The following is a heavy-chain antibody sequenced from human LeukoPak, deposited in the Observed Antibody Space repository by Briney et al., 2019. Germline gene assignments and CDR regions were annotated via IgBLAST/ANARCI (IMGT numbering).Heavy chain of an antibody. Sequence: GGSLRLSCAASGFTFSSYWMSWVRQGPGKGLEWVANIKQDGSEKYYVDSVKGRFTISRDNAKNSLYLQMNSLRAEDTAVYYCARDDCSSISCYHNWFDPWGQGTLVTVSS. J-gene: IGHJ5*02. D-gene: IGHD2-2*01. CDR1: GFTFSSYW. V-gene: IGHV3-7*01. CDR3: ARDDCSSISCYHNWFDP. CDR2: IKQDGSEK.